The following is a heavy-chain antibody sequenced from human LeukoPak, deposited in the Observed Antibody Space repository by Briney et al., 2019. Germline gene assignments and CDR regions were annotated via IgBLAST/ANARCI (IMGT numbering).Heavy chain of an antibody. J-gene: IGHJ6*03. Sequence: GGSLRLSCAASGFTFSSYSMNWVRQAPGKGLEWVSSISSSSSYIFYADSVKGRFTIPRDNAKNSLYLQMNSLRAEDTAVYYCARVIAARERAWFGELRLYYYSYIDVWGKGTTVTISS. CDR1: GFTFSSYS. CDR2: ISSSSSYI. D-gene: IGHD3-10*01. V-gene: IGHV3-21*01. CDR3: ARVIAARERAWFGELRLYYYSYIDV.